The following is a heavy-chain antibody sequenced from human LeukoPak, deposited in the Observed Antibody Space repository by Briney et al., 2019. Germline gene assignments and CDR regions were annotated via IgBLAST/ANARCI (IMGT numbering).Heavy chain of an antibody. Sequence: PGGSLRLSCAASGLTFSSYGMHWVRQAPGKGLEWVAVISYDGSNKYYADSVKGRFTISRDNSKNTLYLQMNSLRAEDTALYYCAKDRDPTNNVLMYSWGQGTLVTVSS. D-gene: IGHD2-8*01. CDR3: AKDRDPTNNVLMYS. V-gene: IGHV3-30*18. J-gene: IGHJ4*02. CDR1: GLTFSSYG. CDR2: ISYDGSNK.